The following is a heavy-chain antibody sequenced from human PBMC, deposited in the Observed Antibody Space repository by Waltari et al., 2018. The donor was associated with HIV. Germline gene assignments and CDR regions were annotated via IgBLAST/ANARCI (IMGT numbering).Heavy chain of an antibody. Sequence: EVHLMESGGGLVKPGRSLRLSCSGSGFTFGDYGLCWFRQAPGKGLEWVGFITSEAYGGTAEYAASVTGRFTISREDSKSTAYMQMNRLESEDTGVYFCSRPSGPLHSYGMDVWGQGTTVIVSS. CDR1: GFTFGDYG. CDR2: ITSEAYGGTA. J-gene: IGHJ6*02. V-gene: IGHV3-49*05. D-gene: IGHD1-26*01. CDR3: SRPSGPLHSYGMDV.